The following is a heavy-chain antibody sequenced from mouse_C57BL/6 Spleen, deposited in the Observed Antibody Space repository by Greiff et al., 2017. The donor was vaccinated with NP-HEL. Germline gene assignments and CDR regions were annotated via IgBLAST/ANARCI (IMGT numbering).Heavy chain of an antibody. V-gene: IGHV2-2*01. CDR1: GFSLTSYG. J-gene: IGHJ4*01. D-gene: IGHD2-1*01. Sequence: QVQLKESGPGLVQPSQSLSITCTVSGFSLTSYGVHWVRQSPGKGLEWLGVIWSGGSTDYNAAFISRPSISKDNSKSQVFFKMNSLQADDTALYYCARRDYGNYGGLLYYAMDYWGQGTSVTVSS. CDR2: IWSGGST. CDR3: ARRDYGNYGGLLYYAMDY.